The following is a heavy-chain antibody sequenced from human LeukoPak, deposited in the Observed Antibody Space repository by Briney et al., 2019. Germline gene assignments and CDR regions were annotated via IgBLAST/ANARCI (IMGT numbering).Heavy chain of an antibody. Sequence: GGSLRLSCAASRFTFSRYWMTWVRQAPGKGLEWVANIKQDGSEKYYVDSVEGRFTISRDNAKNSLYLQMNSLRAEDTAVYYCAREAIVVVTAIDYFDYWGQGTLVTVSS. CDR3: AREAIVVVTAIDYFDY. D-gene: IGHD2-21*02. J-gene: IGHJ4*02. CDR1: RFTFSRYW. V-gene: IGHV3-7*01. CDR2: IKQDGSEK.